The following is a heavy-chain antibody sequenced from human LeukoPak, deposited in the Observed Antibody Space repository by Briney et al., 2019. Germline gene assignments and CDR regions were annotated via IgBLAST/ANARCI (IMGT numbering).Heavy chain of an antibody. CDR1: GFTFSSYG. D-gene: IGHD7-27*01. CDR2: IWYDGSNK. CDR3: ARQLRKKGPPPHGMDV. Sequence: PGGSLRLSCAASGFTFSSYGMHWVRQAPGKGLGWVAVIWYDGSNKYYADSVKGRFTISRDNSKNTLYLQMNSLRAEDTAVYYCARQLRKKGPPPHGMDVWGQGTTVTVSS. J-gene: IGHJ6*02. V-gene: IGHV3-33*01.